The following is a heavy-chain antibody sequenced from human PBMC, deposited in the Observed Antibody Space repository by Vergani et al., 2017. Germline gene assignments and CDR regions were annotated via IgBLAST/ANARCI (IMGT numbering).Heavy chain of an antibody. CDR2: IIPIFGTA. V-gene: IGHV1-69*12. CDR1: GGTFSSYA. D-gene: IGHD3-22*01. J-gene: IGHJ5*02. Sequence: QVQLVQSGAEVKKPGSSVKVSCKASGGTFSSYAISWVRQAPGQGLEWMGGIIPIFGTANYAQTFQGRVTITADESTSTAYMELSSLRSEDTAVYYCAGVTLYYDDSTPGWFDPWGEGSLVTVSS. CDR3: AGVTLYYDDSTPGWFDP.